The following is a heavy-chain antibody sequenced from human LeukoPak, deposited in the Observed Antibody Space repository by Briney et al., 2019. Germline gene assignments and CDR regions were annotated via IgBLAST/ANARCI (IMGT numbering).Heavy chain of an antibody. CDR2: ISGSGGST. V-gene: IGHV3-23*01. CDR1: GFTFSSYA. CDR3: AKDIASSTSCNDY. D-gene: IGHD2-2*01. Sequence: PGGSLRLSCAASGFTFSSYAMSWVRQAPGKGLEWVSAISGSGGSTYYADSVKGRFTISRDNSKNTPYLQMNSLRAEDTAVYYCAKDIASSTSCNDYWGREPWSPSPQ. J-gene: IGHJ4*02.